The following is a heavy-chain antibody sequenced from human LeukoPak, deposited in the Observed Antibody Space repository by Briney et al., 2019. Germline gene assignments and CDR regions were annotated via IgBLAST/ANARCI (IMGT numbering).Heavy chain of an antibody. CDR1: SGSFSGYY. J-gene: IGHJ6*02. V-gene: IGHV4-34*01. Sequence: SETLSLTCAVYSGSFSGYYWSWIRQPPGKGLEWIGEINHSGSTNYNPSLKSRVTISVDTSKNQFSLKLSSVTAADTAVYYCARAVGYCSSTSCYKAHYYYYGMDVWGQGTTVTVSS. CDR3: ARAVGYCSSTSCYKAHYYYYGMDV. CDR2: INHSGST. D-gene: IGHD2-2*02.